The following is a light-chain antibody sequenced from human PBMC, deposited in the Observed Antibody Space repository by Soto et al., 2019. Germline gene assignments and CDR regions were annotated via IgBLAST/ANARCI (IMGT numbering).Light chain of an antibody. Sequence: EIVLTQSPATLSLSPGERATLSCRASPSVDTLLSWYQQKPGQVPRLLIYDASKRATGIPARFSGSGSGTGFTLTISSLEPEDFAVYYCQQRRDWPITFGGGTKVEIK. V-gene: IGKV3-11*01. CDR1: PSVDTL. CDR2: DAS. J-gene: IGKJ4*01. CDR3: QQRRDWPIT.